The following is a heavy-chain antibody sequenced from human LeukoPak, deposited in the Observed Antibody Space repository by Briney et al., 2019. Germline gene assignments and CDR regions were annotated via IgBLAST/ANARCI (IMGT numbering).Heavy chain of an antibody. CDR3: ASRPLNYYDSSGYYYGPVRY. CDR2: IYYSGST. J-gene: IGHJ4*02. V-gene: IGHV4-39*01. D-gene: IGHD3-22*01. CDR1: GGSISSSSYY. Sequence: SETLSLTCTVSGGSISSSSYYWVWIRQPPGKGLEWIGSIYYSGSTYYNPSLKSRVTISVDTSKNQFSLKLSSVTAADTAVYYCASRPLNYYDSSGYYYGPVRYWGQGTLVTVSS.